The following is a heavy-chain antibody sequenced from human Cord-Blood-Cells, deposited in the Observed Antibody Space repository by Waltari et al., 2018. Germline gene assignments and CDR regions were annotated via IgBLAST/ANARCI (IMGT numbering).Heavy chain of an antibody. V-gene: IGHV1-8*01. J-gene: IGHJ2*01. CDR3: ARYSIYGDYWYFDL. D-gene: IGHD4-17*01. CDR2: MNPNSGNT. CDR1: GYTFTSYD. Sequence: QVQLVQSGAEVKKPGASVKVSCKASGYTFTSYDINGVRQATGQGLEWMGWMNPNSGNTGYAQKFQGRVTMTRNTSISTAYMELSSLRSEDTAVYYCARYSIYGDYWYFDLWGRGTLVTVSS.